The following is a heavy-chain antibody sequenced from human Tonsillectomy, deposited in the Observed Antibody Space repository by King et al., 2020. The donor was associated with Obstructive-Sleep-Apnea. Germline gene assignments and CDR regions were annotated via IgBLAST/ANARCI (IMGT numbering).Heavy chain of an antibody. J-gene: IGHJ6*02. V-gene: IGHV4-59*08. CDR1: GDSISGYY. CDR3: ARSGGGTGYSSSWYSAYYYYGLDV. D-gene: IGHD6-13*01. CDR2: MDYSGST. Sequence: VQLQESGRGLAKPSETLSLICTVSGDSISGYYWSWIRQPPEKGLEWIGYMDYSGSTNYNPSLKSRVSMSIDTSRNQFSLKLSSVTAADTAVYYCARSGGGTGYSSSWYSAYYYYGLDVWGQGTTVTVSS.